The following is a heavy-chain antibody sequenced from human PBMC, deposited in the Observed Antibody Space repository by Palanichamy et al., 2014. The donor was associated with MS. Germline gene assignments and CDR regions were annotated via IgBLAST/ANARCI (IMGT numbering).Heavy chain of an antibody. V-gene: IGHV4-31*03. J-gene: IGHJ4*02. CDR2: IHHSGST. CDR1: GDSISSGHYY. Sequence: QVQLQESGSGLVKPSQTLSLTCTVSGDSISSGHYYWSWIRQYPGKGLEWIGYIHHSGSTSYNPSLLSRITISVDTSKSQFSLNLSSVTAADTAVYYCARLPPFNYGADYWGQGTLVTVSS. D-gene: IGHD4-17*01. CDR3: ARLPPFNYGADY.